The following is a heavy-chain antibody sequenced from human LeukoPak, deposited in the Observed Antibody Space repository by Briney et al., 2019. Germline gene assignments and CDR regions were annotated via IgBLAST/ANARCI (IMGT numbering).Heavy chain of an antibody. CDR2: MNPNSGNT. J-gene: IGHJ1*01. CDR3: ARTKHGSSWYQH. D-gene: IGHD6-13*01. V-gene: IGHV1-8*02. CDR1: GGTFSSYD. Sequence: GASVKVSCKASGGTFSSYDINWVRQATGQGLEWMGWMNPNSGNTGYAQKFQGRVTMTRNTSISTAYMELSSLRSEDTAVYYCARTKHGSSWYQHWGQGTLVTVSS.